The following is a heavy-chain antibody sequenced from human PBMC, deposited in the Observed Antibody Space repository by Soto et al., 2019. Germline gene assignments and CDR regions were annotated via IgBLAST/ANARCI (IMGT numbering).Heavy chain of an antibody. J-gene: IGHJ5*02. CDR3: TTDRFS. D-gene: IGHD3-10*01. V-gene: IGHV3-15*01. Sequence: EVQLVESGGGLVKPVGSLRLSCAASGFTFSNTWMSWVRQAPGKGLEWVGRIKSKSDGGTTDHAAPVKGRFTISRDDSTNTLYLQMNSLRIEDTAVYYCTTDRFSWGQGTLVTVSS. CDR2: IKSKSDGGTT. CDR1: GFTFSNTW.